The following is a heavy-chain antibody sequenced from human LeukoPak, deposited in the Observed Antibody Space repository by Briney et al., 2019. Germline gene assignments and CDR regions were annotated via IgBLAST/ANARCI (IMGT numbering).Heavy chain of an antibody. CDR3: AKGGWMDA. J-gene: IGHJ6*02. Sequence: GGSLRLSCAASGFPFSHYAMSWARQAPGKGLEWVSVISTSGGTTDYADSVKGRFTISRDNSQNTVYLQMNSLRAEDTAVYYRAKGGWMDAWGRGTTVTVSS. V-gene: IGHV3-23*01. CDR1: GFPFSHYA. D-gene: IGHD6-19*01. CDR2: ISTSGGTT.